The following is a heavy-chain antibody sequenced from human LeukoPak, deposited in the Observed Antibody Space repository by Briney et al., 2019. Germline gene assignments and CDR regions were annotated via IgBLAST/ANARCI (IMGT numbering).Heavy chain of an antibody. CDR3: ARYTRGRNGMDV. J-gene: IGHJ6*02. CDR1: GGSISGYY. D-gene: IGHD1-26*01. V-gene: IGHV4-59*08. CDR2: IYYSGST. Sequence: SETLSLTCTVSGGSISGYYWSWIRQPPGKGLEWIGYIYYSGSTSYNPTLKSRVSISVDTSKNQFSLKLSSVTAADTAVYYCARYTRGRNGMDVWGQGTTVTVSS.